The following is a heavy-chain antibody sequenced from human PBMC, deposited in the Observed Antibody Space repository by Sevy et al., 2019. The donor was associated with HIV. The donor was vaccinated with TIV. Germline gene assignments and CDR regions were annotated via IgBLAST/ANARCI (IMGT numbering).Heavy chain of an antibody. Sequence: GGSLRLSCAASGFTFSSYAMSWVRQAPGKGLEWVSAISGSGGSTYYADSVKGRFTISRDNSKNTLYLQMNSLRAEDTAVYYCAKDNTLLLWFGELSGYFDYWGHGTLVTVSS. CDR2: ISGSGGST. D-gene: IGHD3-10*01. V-gene: IGHV3-23*01. CDR3: AKDNTLLLWFGELSGYFDY. J-gene: IGHJ4*01. CDR1: GFTFSSYA.